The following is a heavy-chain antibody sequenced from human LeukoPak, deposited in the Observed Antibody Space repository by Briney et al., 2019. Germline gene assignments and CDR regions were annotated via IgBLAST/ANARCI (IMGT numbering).Heavy chain of an antibody. V-gene: IGHV1-2*02. CDR2: INPVSGGT. D-gene: IGHD4-23*01. CDR3: ARIGTMVTPPL. J-gene: IGHJ4*02. CDR1: GYTFTGNY. Sequence: GASVKVSCKASGYTFTGNYIHWVRQAPGQGPEWMGWINPVSGGTTYAQKFQGRVTMTRDTSTRTAYMELNRLRSDDTAVYYCARIGTMVTPPLGGQGTLVTVSS.